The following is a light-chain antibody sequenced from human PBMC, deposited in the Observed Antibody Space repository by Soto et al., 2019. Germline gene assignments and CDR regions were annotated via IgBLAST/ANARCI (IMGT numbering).Light chain of an antibody. J-gene: IGLJ1*01. Sequence: QSVLTQPASVSGSPGQSITVSCTGTTSDVGGYDYVAWYQQHPGKAPKLMIYDVSSRPSGVSNRFSGSKSGNTASLTISGVQAEDEADYYCSSYLGSSTLSGVFGTGTKLTVL. CDR3: SSYLGSSTLSGV. CDR2: DVS. CDR1: TSDVGGYDY. V-gene: IGLV2-14*01.